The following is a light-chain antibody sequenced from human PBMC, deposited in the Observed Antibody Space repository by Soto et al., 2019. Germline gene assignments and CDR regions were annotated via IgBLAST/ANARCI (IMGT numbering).Light chain of an antibody. J-gene: IGKJ4*01. Sequence: DIVMTQSPDSLAVSLGERATINCKSSQSVLYSSNHQNYLAWYQQKPGQPPQLLIYWASTRESGVPDRFSGSGSLTDFTLTISSLQAEDVAVYYCQQYYTTPLTFGGGTKVEIK. V-gene: IGKV4-1*01. CDR2: WAS. CDR3: QQYYTTPLT. CDR1: QSVLYSSNHQNY.